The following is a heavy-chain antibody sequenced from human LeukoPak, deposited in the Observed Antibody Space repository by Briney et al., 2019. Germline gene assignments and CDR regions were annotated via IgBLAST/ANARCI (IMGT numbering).Heavy chain of an antibody. Sequence: ASVKVSCKASGYTFTGYYMHWVRRAPGQGLEWRGWIYPNSGGTNYAQKFQGRVTMTRDTSISTAYMELSRLRSDDTAVYYCASLYYCSGGSCSNWFDPWGQGTLVTVSS. CDR2: IYPNSGGT. CDR1: GYTFTGYY. V-gene: IGHV1-2*02. CDR3: ASLYYCSGGSCSNWFDP. J-gene: IGHJ5*02. D-gene: IGHD2-15*01.